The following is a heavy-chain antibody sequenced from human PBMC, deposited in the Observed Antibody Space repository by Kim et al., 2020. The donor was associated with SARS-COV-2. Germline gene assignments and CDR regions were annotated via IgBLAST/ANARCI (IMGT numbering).Heavy chain of an antibody. Sequence: SETLSLTCTVSGGSISSYYWSWIRQPPGKGLEWIGYIYYSGSTNYNPSLKSRVTISVDTSKNQFSLKLSSVTAADTAVYYCARGGRGVIINPFDYWGQGTLVTVSS. D-gene: IGHD3-10*01. CDR2: IYYSGST. CDR1: GGSISSYY. V-gene: IGHV4-59*01. J-gene: IGHJ4*02. CDR3: ARGGRGVIINPFDY.